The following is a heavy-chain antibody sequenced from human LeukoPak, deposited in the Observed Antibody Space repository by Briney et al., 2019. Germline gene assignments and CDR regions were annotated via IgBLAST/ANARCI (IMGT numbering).Heavy chain of an antibody. J-gene: IGHJ6*03. CDR3: ARERLFGVVIISNYYYYMDD. V-gene: IGHV4-61*02. CDR2: IYTSGST. CDR1: GGSISSGSYY. Sequence: PSETLSLTCTVSGGSISSGSYYWRWIRQPAGKGLEWIVRIYTSGSTNYNTSLKSRDTISVDTSKNQFSLKLSSVTAADTAVYYCARERLFGVVIISNYYYYMDDWGKGTTVTVSS. D-gene: IGHD3-3*01.